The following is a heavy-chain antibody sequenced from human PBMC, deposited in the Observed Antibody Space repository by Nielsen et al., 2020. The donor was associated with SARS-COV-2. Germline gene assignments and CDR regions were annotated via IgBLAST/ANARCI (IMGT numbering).Heavy chain of an antibody. Sequence: ASVKVSCKASGYTFTSYAMNWVRQAPGQGLEWMGWINTNTGNPTYAQGFTGRFVFSLDTSVSTAYLQISSLKAEDTAVYYCARVQLVNPYRTLPHFDYWGQGTLVTVSS. CDR1: GYTFTSYA. J-gene: IGHJ4*02. CDR2: INTNTGNP. D-gene: IGHD6-13*01. V-gene: IGHV7-4-1*02. CDR3: ARVQLVNPYRTLPHFDY.